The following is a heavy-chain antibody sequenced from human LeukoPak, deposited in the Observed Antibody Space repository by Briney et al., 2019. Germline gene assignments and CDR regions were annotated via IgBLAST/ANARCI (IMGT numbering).Heavy chain of an antibody. Sequence: ASVRVSCKASGNTFAGYYVHCVRQAPGQGLEWMGWINPNSADTNYAQKFQCRVTMTRHSSISTAYMELKRLRSDDTAVYYCARDEGVWSSPDNWFDPWGQGTLVSVSS. CDR2: INPNSADT. CDR3: ARDEGVWSSPDNWFDP. J-gene: IGHJ5*02. V-gene: IGHV1-2*02. CDR1: GNTFAGYY. D-gene: IGHD3-16*01.